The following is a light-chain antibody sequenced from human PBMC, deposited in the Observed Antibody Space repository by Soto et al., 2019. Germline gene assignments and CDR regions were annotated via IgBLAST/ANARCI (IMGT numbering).Light chain of an antibody. CDR1: QSVNRY. J-gene: IGKJ1*01. CDR3: QQYNNWAVT. Sequence: EVMMTQSPATLSVSPGERATLSCRASQSVNRYLAWYQQKPGQAPRLLIYGASTRATGIPARFSGSGSDTDFTLTINSLQSEDFAVYYCQQYNNWAVTFGQGTKVEIK. CDR2: GAS. V-gene: IGKV3-15*01.